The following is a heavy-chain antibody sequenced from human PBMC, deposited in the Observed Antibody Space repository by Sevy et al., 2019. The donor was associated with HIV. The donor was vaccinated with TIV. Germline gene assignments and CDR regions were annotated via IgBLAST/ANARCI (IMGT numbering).Heavy chain of an antibody. V-gene: IGHV3-23*01. J-gene: IGHJ4*02. D-gene: IGHD3-22*01. CDR1: GFTFSTYA. CDR3: TNHYDTGGRLDYLDY. Sequence: GGSLRLSCAASGFTFSTYAMSWVRQAPGKGLEWVSAISASGDTTYYADSVKGRVTISRDKSEVTLYLQMNSLRAEDTAIYYCTNHYDTGGRLDYLDYWGQGTLVTVSS. CDR2: ISASGDTT.